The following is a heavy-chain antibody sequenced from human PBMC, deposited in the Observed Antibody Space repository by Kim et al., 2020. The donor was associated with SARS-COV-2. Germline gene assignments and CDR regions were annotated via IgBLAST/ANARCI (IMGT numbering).Heavy chain of an antibody. V-gene: IGHV3-49*04. CDR2: IRSKAYGGTT. CDR3: TRDLRYFVSRGMDV. Sequence: GGSLRLSCTASGFTFGDYAMSWVRQAPGKGLEWVGFIRSKAYGGTTEYAASVKGRFTISRDDSKSIAYLQMNSLKTEDTAVYYCTRDLRYFVSRGMDVWGQGTTVTVSS. CDR1: GFTFGDYA. D-gene: IGHD3-9*01. J-gene: IGHJ6*02.